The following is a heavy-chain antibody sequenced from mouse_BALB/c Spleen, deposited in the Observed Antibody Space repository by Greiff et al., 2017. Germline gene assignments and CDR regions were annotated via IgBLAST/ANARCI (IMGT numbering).Heavy chain of an antibody. CDR2: IDPANGNT. J-gene: IGHJ2*01. CDR1: GFNFKDSY. CDR3: AYGATSSDY. V-gene: IGHV14-3*02. D-gene: IGHD3-1*01. Sequence: VQLQQSGAELVKPGASVKLSCTASGFNFKDSYMHWVKQRPEQGLEWIGRIDPANGNTKYDPKFQGKATITADTSSNTAYLQLSSLTSEDTAVYSCAYGATSSDYWGQGTTLTVSS.